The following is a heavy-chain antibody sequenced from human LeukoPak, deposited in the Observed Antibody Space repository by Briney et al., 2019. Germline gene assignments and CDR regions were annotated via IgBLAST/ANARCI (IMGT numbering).Heavy chain of an antibody. D-gene: IGHD2-2*01. CDR1: GGSFSGYY. J-gene: IGHJ4*02. Sequence: SETLSLTCTVYGGSFSGYYWTWIRQPPGKGLEWIGEINHSGSTTYKPSLKSRVTISVDTSKNHFSLRLTSVTAADTAVYYCARGPCSTSCHRSWYFDYWGQGTLVTVSS. V-gene: IGHV4-34*01. CDR2: INHSGST. CDR3: ARGPCSTSCHRSWYFDY.